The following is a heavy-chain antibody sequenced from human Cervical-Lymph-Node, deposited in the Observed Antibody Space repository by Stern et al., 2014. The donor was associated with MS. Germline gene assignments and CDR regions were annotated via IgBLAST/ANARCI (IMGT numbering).Heavy chain of an antibody. J-gene: IGHJ4*02. Sequence: VQLVESGGGVVQPGRSLRLSCAAAGFTFSSYGMHWVRQAPGKGLEWGAVIWDDGSNRYYADSVQGLFTISRDNSKNTLYLQMSSLGAEDTAVYYCVRGVGLMPVADYWGQGTLVTVSS. V-gene: IGHV3-33*01. CDR3: VRGVGLMPVADY. CDR1: GFTFSSYG. CDR2: IWDDGSNR. D-gene: IGHD1-26*01.